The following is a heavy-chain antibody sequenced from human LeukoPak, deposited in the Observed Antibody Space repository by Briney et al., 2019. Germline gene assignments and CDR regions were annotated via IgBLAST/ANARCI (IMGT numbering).Heavy chain of an antibody. D-gene: IGHD5-18*01. Sequence: GGSLRLSCAASGFTFSSYGMHWVRQAPGKGLEWVANIKQDGSKKSYVDSVKGRFTISRDNSENTLYLQLNNLRAEDTALYYCAGRPTGYSSGYVYWGQGTLVTVSS. CDR3: AGRPTGYSSGYVY. V-gene: IGHV3-7*03. J-gene: IGHJ4*02. CDR2: IKQDGSKK. CDR1: GFTFSSYG.